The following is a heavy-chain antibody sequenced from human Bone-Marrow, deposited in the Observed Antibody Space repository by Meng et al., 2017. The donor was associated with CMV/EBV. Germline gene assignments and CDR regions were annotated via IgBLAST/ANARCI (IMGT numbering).Heavy chain of an antibody. CDR1: GDTFTGYY. D-gene: IGHD5-24*01. CDR3: ARDRTDGYFIFDY. CDR2: INPNSGGT. Sequence: QVHPVQSRAGVNKPVASLTDSCKPSGDTFTGYYMHWVRQAPGQGREWMGWINPNSGGTNYAPKFQGRVTMTRDTSISTAYMELSRLRSDDTAVYYCARDRTDGYFIFDYWGQGTLVTVSS. J-gene: IGHJ4*02. V-gene: IGHV1-2*02.